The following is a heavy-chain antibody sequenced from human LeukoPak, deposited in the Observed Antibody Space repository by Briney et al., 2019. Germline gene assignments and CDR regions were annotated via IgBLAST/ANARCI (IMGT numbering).Heavy chain of an antibody. CDR3: ARGSSSSKPNFDY. CDR1: GGTFSSYT. Sequence: ASVKVSCKASGGTFSSYTTSWVRQAPGQGLEWMGRIIPILGIANYAQKFQGRVTITADKSTSTAYMELSSLRSEDTAVYYCARGSSSSKPNFDYWGQGTLVTVSS. CDR2: IIPILGIA. D-gene: IGHD6-6*01. J-gene: IGHJ4*02. V-gene: IGHV1-69*02.